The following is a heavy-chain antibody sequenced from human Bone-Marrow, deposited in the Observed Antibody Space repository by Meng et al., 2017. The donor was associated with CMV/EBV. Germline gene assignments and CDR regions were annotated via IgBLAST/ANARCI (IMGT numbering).Heavy chain of an antibody. Sequence: GESLKISCAASGFTFSSYWMSWVRQAPGKGLEWVANIKQEGSEKYYVDSVKGRFTISRDNDKKLLYLQMNSLRAEDTAVYYCARGIMVRGVSYYYYGMDVWGQGTTVTVSS. J-gene: IGHJ6*02. D-gene: IGHD3-10*01. CDR3: ARGIMVRGVSYYYYGMDV. CDR2: IKQEGSEK. CDR1: GFTFSSYW. V-gene: IGHV3-7*04.